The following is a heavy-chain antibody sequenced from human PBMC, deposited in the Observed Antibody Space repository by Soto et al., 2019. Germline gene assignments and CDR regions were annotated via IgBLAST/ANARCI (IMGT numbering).Heavy chain of an antibody. J-gene: IGHJ4*02. V-gene: IGHV3-30-3*01. Sequence: QVQLVESGGGVVQPGRSLRLSCAASGFTFSSYAMHWVRQAPGKGLEWVAVISYDGSNKYYADSVKGRFTISRDNSKNTLYLQMNSLRAEDTAVYYCARVPSDYVWGSYPIDYWGQGTLVTVSS. CDR1: GFTFSSYA. CDR3: ARVPSDYVWGSYPIDY. D-gene: IGHD3-16*02. CDR2: ISYDGSNK.